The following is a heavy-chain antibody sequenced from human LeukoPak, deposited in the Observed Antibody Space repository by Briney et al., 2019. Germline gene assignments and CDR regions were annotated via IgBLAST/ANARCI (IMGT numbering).Heavy chain of an antibody. CDR3: ARRLLYYYDSSGYYLDASDI. Sequence: PPGGSLRLSCAASGFTVSSNYMSWVRQAPGKGLEWVSVIYSGGSTYYADSVKGRFTISRDNSKNTLYLQMNSLRAEDTAVYYCARRLLYYYDSSGYYLDASDIWGQGTMVTVSS. V-gene: IGHV3-66*02. J-gene: IGHJ3*02. D-gene: IGHD3-22*01. CDR2: IYSGGST. CDR1: GFTVSSNY.